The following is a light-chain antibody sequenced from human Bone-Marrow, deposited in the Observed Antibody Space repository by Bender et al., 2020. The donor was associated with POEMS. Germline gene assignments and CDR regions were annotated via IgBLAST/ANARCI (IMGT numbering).Light chain of an antibody. CDR1: RDDVGLYNL. CDR3: CSYAGANILI. CDR2: EDT. J-gene: IGLJ2*01. V-gene: IGLV2-23*01. Sequence: QSALSQPASVSGSPGQSITISCTGTRDDVGLYNLVSWYQQHPGKAPKLMIYEDTKRPSGISTRFSGSRSGSTASLTISGLQDEDEANYYCCSYAGANILIFGGGTKLTVL.